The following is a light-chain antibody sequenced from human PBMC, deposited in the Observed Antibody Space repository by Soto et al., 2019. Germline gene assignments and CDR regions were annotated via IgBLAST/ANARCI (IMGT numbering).Light chain of an antibody. J-gene: IGKJ4*01. CDR3: QQSYSPPRP. CDR1: QTISSY. Sequence: DIQLTHSPSSLSASVGDRVTITCRASQTISSYLNWYPQKPGKAPNLLIYAASSFQSGVPSRFSGSGSGTDFTRNIRSLQPDDFAIYYCQQSYSPPRPFGGGTKVEIK. CDR2: AAS. V-gene: IGKV1-39*01.